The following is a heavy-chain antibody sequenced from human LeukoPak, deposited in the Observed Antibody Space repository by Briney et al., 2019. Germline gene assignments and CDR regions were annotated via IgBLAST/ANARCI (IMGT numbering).Heavy chain of an antibody. Sequence: GGSLRLSCAASGFTFSNCGMHWVRQAPGKGLEWVAIIWYGGSNKYYADSVKGRFTISRDNSKNTLYLQMNSLRAEDTAVYYCARDREYSYFDYWGRELWSPSPQ. J-gene: IGHJ4*02. V-gene: IGHV3-33*01. CDR3: ARDREYSYFDY. D-gene: IGHD5-18*01. CDR1: GFTFSNCG. CDR2: IWYGGSNK.